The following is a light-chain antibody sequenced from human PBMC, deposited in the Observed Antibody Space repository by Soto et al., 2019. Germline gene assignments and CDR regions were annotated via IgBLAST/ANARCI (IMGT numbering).Light chain of an antibody. Sequence: EIVMTQSPSALSVSLGEIATVSCMASQTIRSDLAWYQQKPGQAPRLLIYGASTRATGIPVRFSGRGSGTEFTLTISSVQSEDFAVYYCQQYNNWHPITFGQGTRLEIK. J-gene: IGKJ5*01. CDR3: QQYNNWHPIT. CDR1: QTIRSD. CDR2: GAS. V-gene: IGKV3-15*01.